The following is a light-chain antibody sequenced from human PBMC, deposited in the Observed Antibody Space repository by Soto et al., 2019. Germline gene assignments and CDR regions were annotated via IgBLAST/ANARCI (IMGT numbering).Light chain of an antibody. J-gene: IGLJ3*02. Sequence: QSALTPPPSASGSPGQSVTISCTGTSSDVGGYNYVSWYQQHPGKAPKLIIYEVTKRPSGVPDRFSGSTSGNTASLTVSGLQAEDEAEYYCSSYAGSNNVLFGGGTKLTVL. CDR2: EVT. CDR3: SSYAGSNNVL. V-gene: IGLV2-8*01. CDR1: SSDVGGYNY.